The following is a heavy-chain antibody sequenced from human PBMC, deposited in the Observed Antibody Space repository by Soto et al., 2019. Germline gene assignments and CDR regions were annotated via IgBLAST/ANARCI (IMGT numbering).Heavy chain of an antibody. CDR3: VRDRGAVWGNYRKRAPRFDS. J-gene: IGHJ4*02. D-gene: IGHD3-16*02. V-gene: IGHV4-61*01. CDR2: IYYSAST. CDR1: GGSVSSGSYY. Sequence: PSETLSLTCTVSGGSVSSGSYYWSWIRQPPGKGLEWIGYIYYSASTNYNPSLKSRVTISVDTSKNQFSLKLSSVTAADKAIYYCVRDRGAVWGNYRKRAPRFDSWGQGIPVTVSS.